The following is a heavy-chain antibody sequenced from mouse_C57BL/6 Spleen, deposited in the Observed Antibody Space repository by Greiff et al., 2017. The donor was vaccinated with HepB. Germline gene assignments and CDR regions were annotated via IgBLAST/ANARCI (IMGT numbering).Heavy chain of an antibody. V-gene: IGHV1-50*01. J-gene: IGHJ1*03. D-gene: IGHD1-1*01. Sequence: QVQLQQPGAELVKPGASVKLSCKASGYTFTSYWMQWVKQRPGQGLEWIGEIDPSDSYTNYNQKFKGKATLTVDTSSSTAYMQLSSLTSEDSAVYYCARRTTVVGNWYFDVWGTGTTVTVSS. CDR3: ARRTTVVGNWYFDV. CDR1: GYTFTSYW. CDR2: IDPSDSYT.